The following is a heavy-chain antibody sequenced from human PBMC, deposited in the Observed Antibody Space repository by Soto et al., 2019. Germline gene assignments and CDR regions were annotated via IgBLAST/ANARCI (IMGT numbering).Heavy chain of an antibody. D-gene: IGHD3-9*01. Sequence: EVQLLESGGGLVQPGGSLRLSCAASGLGLAFSTYAMSWVRQAQGKGLEWVSAISGSSGFTVYADSVKGRFTISRDNSKNTLYLQMNTLRAEDTALYYCASALYGMSLDFQYYYGMDVWGQGTTVAVSS. CDR2: ISGSSGFT. CDR1: GLGLAFSTYA. J-gene: IGHJ6*02. CDR3: ASALYGMSLDFQYYYGMDV. V-gene: IGHV3-23*01.